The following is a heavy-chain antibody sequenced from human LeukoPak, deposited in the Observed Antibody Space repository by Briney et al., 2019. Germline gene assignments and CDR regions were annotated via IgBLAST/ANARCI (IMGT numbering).Heavy chain of an antibody. CDR3: ARFGRELLRVWDY. J-gene: IGHJ4*02. Sequence: GGTLRLSCVPSGFTLSSCAMSWVRPAPGKGLGWVSGISGSGGRTYCADSVKGRFTISRDNAKNSLYLQMNSLRAEDTAVYYCARFGRELLRVWDYWGQGTLVTVSS. V-gene: IGHV3-23*01. CDR2: ISGSGGRT. D-gene: IGHD1-26*01. CDR1: GFTLSSCA.